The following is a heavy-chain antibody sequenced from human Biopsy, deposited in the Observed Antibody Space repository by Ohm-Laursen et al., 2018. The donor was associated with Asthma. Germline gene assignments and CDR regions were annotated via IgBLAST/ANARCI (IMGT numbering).Heavy chain of an antibody. J-gene: IGHJ6*02. CDR2: FNPGNGNA. V-gene: IGHV1-3*01. Sequence: ASVKVSCKASGYNFISFAMHWVRQAPGQRPEWMGWFNPGNGNAKVSEKFQGRVSITRGTSATTAYLEVSSLTSEDTAVYYCARSAETYSGFDSNYYGMDVWGQGTRVTVSS. CDR3: ARSAETYSGFDSNYYGMDV. D-gene: IGHD5-12*01. CDR1: GYNFISFA.